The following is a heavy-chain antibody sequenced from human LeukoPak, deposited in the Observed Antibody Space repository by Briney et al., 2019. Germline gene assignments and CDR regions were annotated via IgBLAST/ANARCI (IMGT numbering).Heavy chain of an antibody. J-gene: IGHJ6*03. CDR3: AKVLGKYQLLYGFMDV. CDR2: IRYDGNNK. CDR1: GFTFSSYA. D-gene: IGHD2-2*02. V-gene: IGHV3-30*04. Sequence: GRSLRLSCAASGFTFSSYAMHWVRQAPGKGLEWVAFIRYDGNNKYYADSVKGRFTISRDNSKNTLYLQMNSLRAEDAAVYYCAKVLGKYQLLYGFMDVWGKGTTVTVSS.